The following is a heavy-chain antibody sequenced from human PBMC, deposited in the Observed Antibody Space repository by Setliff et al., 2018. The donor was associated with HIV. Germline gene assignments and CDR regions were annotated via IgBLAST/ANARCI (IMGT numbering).Heavy chain of an antibody. D-gene: IGHD3-10*01. Sequence: SEILSLTCAVSGGSISSSIWWSWVRQPPGKGLEWIGEIYHSGSTNYNPSLKSRVTISVDKSKNQFSLKLSSVTAEDTAVYYCAIIRVNGSPYWGQGTPVTVSS. CDR1: GGSISSSIW. CDR2: IYHSGST. V-gene: IGHV4-4*02. J-gene: IGHJ4*02. CDR3: AIIRVNGSPY.